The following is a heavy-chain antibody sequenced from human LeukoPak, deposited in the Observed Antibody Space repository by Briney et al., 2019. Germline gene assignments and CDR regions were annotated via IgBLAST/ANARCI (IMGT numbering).Heavy chain of an antibody. J-gene: IGHJ4*02. CDR1: GGTFSSYA. CDR2: IIPIFGTA. Sequence: SVNVSFKASGGTFSSYAISWVRQAPGQGLEWMEGIIPIFGTANYAQKFRGRVTITADESTSTAYMELSRLRSEDTAVYYCARTIVVVPAALYYFDYWSQGTLVTVSA. D-gene: IGHD2-2*01. V-gene: IGHV1-69*13. CDR3: ARTIVVVPAALYYFDY.